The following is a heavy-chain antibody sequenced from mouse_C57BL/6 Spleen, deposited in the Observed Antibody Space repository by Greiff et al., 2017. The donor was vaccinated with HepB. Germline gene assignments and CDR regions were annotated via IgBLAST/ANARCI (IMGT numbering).Heavy chain of an antibody. D-gene: IGHD2-2*01. Sequence: QVQLKQPGTELVKPGASVKLSCKASGYTFTSYWMHWVKQRPGQGLEWIGNINPSNGGTNYNEKFKSKATLTVDKSSSTAYMQLSSLTSEDSAVYYCARSFYGYDDGYWYFDVWGTGTTVTVSS. V-gene: IGHV1-53*01. CDR1: GYTFTSYW. CDR3: ARSFYGYDDGYWYFDV. J-gene: IGHJ1*03. CDR2: INPSNGGT.